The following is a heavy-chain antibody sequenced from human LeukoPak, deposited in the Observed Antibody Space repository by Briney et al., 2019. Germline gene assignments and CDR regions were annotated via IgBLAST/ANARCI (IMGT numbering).Heavy chain of an antibody. Sequence: ASVKVSCKASGYTFTSYDINWVRQATGQGLEWMGWMNPNSGNTGYAQKFQGRVTITRNTSISTAYMELSSLRSEDTAVYYCARVGGSRFPTPPDYWGQGTLVTVSS. D-gene: IGHD1-26*01. J-gene: IGHJ4*02. CDR2: MNPNSGNT. V-gene: IGHV1-8*03. CDR3: ARVGGSRFPTPPDY. CDR1: GYTFTSYD.